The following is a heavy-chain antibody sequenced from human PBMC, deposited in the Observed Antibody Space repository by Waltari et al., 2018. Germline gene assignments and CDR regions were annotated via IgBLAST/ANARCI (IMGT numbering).Heavy chain of an antibody. CDR1: GFTFSNYG. V-gene: IGHV3-30*03. CDR3: ARDRGYQQFDF. J-gene: IGHJ4*02. CDR2: ISYGGSNK. D-gene: IGHD2-2*01. Sequence: QVQLVESGGGVVQPGRSLRLSCAASGFTFSNYGMHWVRQAPGKGLEWVAIISYGGSNKSYADSVKGRFTISRDNSKNTLYLQMSSLRVEDSAVYYCARDRGYQQFDFWGQGTLVTVSS.